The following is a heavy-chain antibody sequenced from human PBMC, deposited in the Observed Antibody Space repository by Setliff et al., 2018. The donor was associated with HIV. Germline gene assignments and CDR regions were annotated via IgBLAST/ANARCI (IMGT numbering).Heavy chain of an antibody. CDR3: ASRIGPDVFDI. J-gene: IGHJ3*02. D-gene: IGHD1-26*01. Sequence: GASVKVSCKASGYTFNIYAINWVRQAPGQGLEWMGWINTKTGTPTYAQGFTGRFVFSLDTSVSTAYLEISSLKVADTAVYYCASRIGPDVFDIWGQGTMVTVSS. CDR1: GYTFNIYA. V-gene: IGHV7-4-1*02. CDR2: INTKTGTP.